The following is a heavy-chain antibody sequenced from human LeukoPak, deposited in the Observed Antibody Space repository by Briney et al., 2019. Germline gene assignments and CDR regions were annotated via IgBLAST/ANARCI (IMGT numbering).Heavy chain of an antibody. CDR3: AKDWGSGRRLHWFDP. V-gene: IGHV3-9*01. D-gene: IGHD3-10*01. Sequence: HSGGSLRLSCAASGFTFSSYSMNWVRQAPGKGLEWVSGISWNSGSIGYADSVKGRFTISRDNAKNSLYLQMNSLRAEDTALYYCAKDWGSGRRLHWFDPWGQGTLVTVSS. CDR1: GFTFSSYS. CDR2: ISWNSGSI. J-gene: IGHJ5*02.